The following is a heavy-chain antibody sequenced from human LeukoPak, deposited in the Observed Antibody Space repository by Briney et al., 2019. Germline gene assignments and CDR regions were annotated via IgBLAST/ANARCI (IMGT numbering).Heavy chain of an antibody. D-gene: IGHD6-19*01. V-gene: IGHV3-53*01. Sequence: GGSLRLSCAASGFTVSSNYMSWVRQAPGKGLEWVSVIYSGGSTYYADSVKGRFTISRDNSKNTLYLQMNSLRAEDTAVYYCARDHSSGWSGYYLDYWGQGTLVTVSS. CDR1: GFTVSSNY. CDR2: IYSGGST. J-gene: IGHJ4*02. CDR3: ARDHSSGWSGYYLDY.